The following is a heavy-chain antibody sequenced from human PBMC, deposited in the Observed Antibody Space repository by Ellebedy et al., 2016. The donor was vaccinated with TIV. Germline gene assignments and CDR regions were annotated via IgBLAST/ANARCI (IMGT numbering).Heavy chain of an antibody. Sequence: AASVKVSCKASGYTFTGYYMHWVRQAPGQGLEWMGWINPHSGGTNYAQKFQGRVTMTRDTSISTAYMELSRLRSDDTAVYYCARANGRVGATGSANYWGQGTLVTVSS. CDR2: INPHSGGT. CDR3: ARANGRVGATGSANY. J-gene: IGHJ4*02. CDR1: GYTFTGYY. V-gene: IGHV1-2*02. D-gene: IGHD1-26*01.